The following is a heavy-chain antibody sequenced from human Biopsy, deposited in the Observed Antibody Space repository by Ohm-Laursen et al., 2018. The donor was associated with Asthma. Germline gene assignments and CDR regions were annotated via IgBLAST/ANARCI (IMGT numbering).Heavy chain of an antibody. Sequence: GASVKVSCKPSGFTFSSYAFTWVRQAPGQGLEWLGGITPIYGITDYAQKFQGRLSITADGSTTTACMELNSLTFEDTAVYFCARLATRYSYGRIYYSYGMDVWGQGTTVTVSS. CDR2: ITPIYGIT. CDR3: ARLATRYSYGRIYYSYGMDV. J-gene: IGHJ6*02. CDR1: GFTFSSYA. V-gene: IGHV1-69*13. D-gene: IGHD5-18*01.